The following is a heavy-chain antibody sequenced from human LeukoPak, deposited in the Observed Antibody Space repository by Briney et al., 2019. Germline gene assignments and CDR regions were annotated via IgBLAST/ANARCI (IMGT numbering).Heavy chain of an antibody. CDR2: INPNSGGT. Sequence: GASVKVSCKASGYTFTGYYMHWVRQAPGQGLEWMGWINPNSGGTNYAQKFQGRVTMTRDTSISTAYMELSRLRSDDTAVYYCARSYGSGSYYPGYAFDIWGQGTMVTVSS. J-gene: IGHJ3*02. D-gene: IGHD3-10*01. CDR1: GYTFTGYY. CDR3: ARSYGSGSYYPGYAFDI. V-gene: IGHV1-2*02.